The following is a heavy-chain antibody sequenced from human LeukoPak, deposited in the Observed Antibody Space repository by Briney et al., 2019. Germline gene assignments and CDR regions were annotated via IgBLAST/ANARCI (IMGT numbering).Heavy chain of an antibody. J-gene: IGHJ4*02. Sequence: GGSLRLSCAASGFTFSSYSMNWVRQAPGKGLEWVANIKEDGSEQYYPESVKGRFTISRDNANNILYLQLNSVRAEDTAVYYCVRETQSGITDFDYWGQGTPVTVSS. D-gene: IGHD1-14*01. CDR2: IKEDGSEQ. V-gene: IGHV3-7*01. CDR1: GFTFSSYS. CDR3: VRETQSGITDFDY.